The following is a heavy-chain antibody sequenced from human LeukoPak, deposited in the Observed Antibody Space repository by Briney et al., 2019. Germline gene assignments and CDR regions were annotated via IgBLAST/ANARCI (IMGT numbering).Heavy chain of an antibody. CDR3: ARPVRYYMDV. V-gene: IGHV3-30*04. D-gene: IGHD3-16*02. CDR2: ISYDGSNK. Sequence: PPGRSLRLSCAASGFTFSSYAMHWVRQAPGKGLEWVAVISYDGSNKYYADSVKGRFTISRDNSKNTMYLQMNSLRAEDTAVYYCARPVRYYMDVWGKGTTVTVSS. CDR1: GFTFSSYA. J-gene: IGHJ6*03.